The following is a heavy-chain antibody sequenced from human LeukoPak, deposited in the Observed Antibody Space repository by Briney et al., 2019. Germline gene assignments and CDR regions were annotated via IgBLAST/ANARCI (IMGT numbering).Heavy chain of an antibody. D-gene: IGHD3-22*01. J-gene: IGHJ4*02. CDR2: ITRSSIYM. Sequence: GGSLRLSCAVSGFTFSSYSMNWVRQAPGKGLEWVSSITRSSIYMYYADSVKGRFTISRDNAKNSLYLQMNSLRAEDTAVYYCARVRYDGSGYYSIFDYWGQGTLVTVSS. CDR1: GFTFSSYS. V-gene: IGHV3-21*01. CDR3: ARVRYDGSGYYSIFDY.